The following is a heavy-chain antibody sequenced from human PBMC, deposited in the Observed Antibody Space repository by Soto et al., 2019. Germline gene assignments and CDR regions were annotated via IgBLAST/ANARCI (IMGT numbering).Heavy chain of an antibody. CDR3: AKDISGYGYQNYYYGMDV. D-gene: IGHD5-18*01. V-gene: IGHV3-43*01. CDR2: ISWDGGST. Sequence: PGGSLRLSCAASGFTFDDYTMHWVRQAPGKGLEWVSLISWDGGSTYYADSVKGRFTISRDNSKNSLYLQMNSLRTEDTALYYCAKDISGYGYQNYYYGMDVWGQGTTVTVSS. J-gene: IGHJ6*02. CDR1: GFTFDDYT.